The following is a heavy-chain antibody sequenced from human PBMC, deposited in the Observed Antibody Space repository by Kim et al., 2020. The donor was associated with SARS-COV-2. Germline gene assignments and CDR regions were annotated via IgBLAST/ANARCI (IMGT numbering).Heavy chain of an antibody. D-gene: IGHD2-2*01. V-gene: IGHV1-69*02. CDR2: GIA. Sequence: GIANYAQKFQGRVTITADKSTSTAYMELSSLRSEDTAVYYCASRSTRLDYWGQGTLVTVSS. CDR3: ASRSTRLDY. J-gene: IGHJ4*02.